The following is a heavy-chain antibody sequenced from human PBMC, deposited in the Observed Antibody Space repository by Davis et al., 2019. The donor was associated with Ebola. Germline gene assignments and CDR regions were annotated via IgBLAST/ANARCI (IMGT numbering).Heavy chain of an antibody. Sequence: GGSLRLSCAASGFTFSSYAMSWVRQAPGKGLEWVSAISGSGGSTYYADSVKGRFTISRDDSKNTAYLQMNSLKTEDTAVYYCTSTVTTSDYWGQGTLVTVSS. CDR1: GFTFSSYA. CDR2: ISGSGGST. J-gene: IGHJ4*02. V-gene: IGHV3-23*01. CDR3: TSTVTTSDY. D-gene: IGHD4-11*01.